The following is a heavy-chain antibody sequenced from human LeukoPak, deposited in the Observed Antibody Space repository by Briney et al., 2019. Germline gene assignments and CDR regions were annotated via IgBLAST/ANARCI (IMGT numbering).Heavy chain of an antibody. CDR3: ARGGYYAATDV. D-gene: IGHD3-3*01. J-gene: IGHJ4*02. CDR1: GLTFSSHA. V-gene: IGHV3-64*02. CDR2: IVSNGGNT. Sequence: GGCLRLSCAASGLTFSSHAMHWIRQAPGKGLEYVSAIVSNGGNTYYAESVRGRFTISRDNSKNTVYLQMGSLRPEDTGVYYCARGGYYAATDVWGQGALVTVSS.